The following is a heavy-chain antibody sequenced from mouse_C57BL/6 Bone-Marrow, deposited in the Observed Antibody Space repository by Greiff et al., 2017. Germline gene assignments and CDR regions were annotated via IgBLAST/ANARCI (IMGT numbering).Heavy chain of an antibody. D-gene: IGHD2-14*01. CDR2: INPNNGGT. J-gene: IGHJ4*01. V-gene: IGHV1-22*01. CDR3: ARWGYEVEGAMDY. CDR1: GYTFTDYN. Sequence: VQLQQSGPELVKPGASVKMSCKASGYTFTDYNMHWVKQSHGKSLEWIGYINPNNGGTSYNQKFKGKATLTVNKSSSTAYMELRSLTSEDSAVYYCARWGYEVEGAMDYWGQGTSVTVSS.